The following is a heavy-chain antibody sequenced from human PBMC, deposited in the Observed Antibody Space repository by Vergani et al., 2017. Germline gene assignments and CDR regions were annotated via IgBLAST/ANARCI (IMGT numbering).Heavy chain of an antibody. V-gene: IGHV1-69*12. CDR1: GGTFSNYA. CDR2: IIPGFDTA. Sequence: QFQLVQSGAEVKKPGSSVKVSCRASGGTFSNYAISWVRQAPGQGLEWMGGIIPGFDTAKYAERFQGRVTITADEFTSTAYMELSSLKSEDTAVFYCASTMIVATSRGFDSWGQGTLVTVSS. CDR3: ASTMIVATSRGFDS. J-gene: IGHJ4*02. D-gene: IGHD5-12*01.